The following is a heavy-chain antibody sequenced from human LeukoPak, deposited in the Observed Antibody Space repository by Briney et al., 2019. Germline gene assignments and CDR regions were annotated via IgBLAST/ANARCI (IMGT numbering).Heavy chain of an antibody. D-gene: IGHD2-21*01. CDR1: GYTFTGYY. CDR2: INPNSGGT. CDR3: ARVGDRTTPGAFDI. Sequence: ASVKASCKASGYTFTGYYMHWVRQAPGQGLEWMGWINPNSGGTNYAQKFQGRVTMTRDTSISTAYMELSRLRSDDTAVYYCARVGDRTTPGAFDIWGQGTMVTVSS. V-gene: IGHV1-2*02. J-gene: IGHJ3*02.